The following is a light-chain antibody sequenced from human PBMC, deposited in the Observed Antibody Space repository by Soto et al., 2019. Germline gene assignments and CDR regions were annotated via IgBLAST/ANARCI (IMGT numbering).Light chain of an antibody. CDR3: CSYAGSSTLYV. Sequence: QSALTQPASVSGSPGQSITISCTGTSSDIGTYNLVSWYQQHPGKAPKLMIYEVNKRPSGVSDRFSGSKSGNTASLTISGLQAEDEADYYCCSYAGSSTLYVFGTGIKVTVL. CDR1: SSDIGTYNL. CDR2: EVN. V-gene: IGLV2-23*02. J-gene: IGLJ1*01.